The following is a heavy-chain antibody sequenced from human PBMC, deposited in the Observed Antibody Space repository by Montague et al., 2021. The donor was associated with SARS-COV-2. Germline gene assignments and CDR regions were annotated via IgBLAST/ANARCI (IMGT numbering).Heavy chain of an antibody. J-gene: IGHJ4*02. CDR1: GGSISRGYYY. D-gene: IGHD5-18*01. CDR2: IYRSGSP. V-gene: IGHV4-61*02. Sequence: TLSLTCTVSGGSISRGYYYWSWIRLPAGKGLEWIGRIYRSGSPNYNPSLESRVVLSVDTSRNQFSMKMTSVTAADTAMYYCARGVDTGVVTFTGGFDFWGQGTLVIVSS. CDR3: ARGVDTGVVTFTGGFDF.